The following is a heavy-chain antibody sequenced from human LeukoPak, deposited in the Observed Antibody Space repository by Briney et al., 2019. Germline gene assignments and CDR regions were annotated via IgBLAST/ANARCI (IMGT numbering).Heavy chain of an antibody. Sequence: SETLSLTCAVSGGSFSGYYWTWIRQPPGKGLEWIGEINHSGRTNYNPSLKSRVIISVDTSKNQFSLKLNSVTAADTAVYYCASPLGYCSDSRCPQSWFDPWGQGTLVTVSS. CDR1: GGSFSGYY. D-gene: IGHD2-15*01. V-gene: IGHV4-34*01. CDR2: INHSGRT. CDR3: ASPLGYCSDSRCPQSWFDP. J-gene: IGHJ5*02.